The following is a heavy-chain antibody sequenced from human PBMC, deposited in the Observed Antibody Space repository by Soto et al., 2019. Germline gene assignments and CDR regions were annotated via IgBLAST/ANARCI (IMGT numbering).Heavy chain of an antibody. CDR1: GYTFTSYA. D-gene: IGHD3-3*01. V-gene: IGHV1-3*01. Sequence: ASVKVSCKASGYTFTSYATHWVRQAPGQRLEWMGWINAGNGNTKYSQKFQGRFTISRDNSKNTLYLQMNSLRAEDTAVYYCARDSQRFRAPGLDYWGQGTLVTVSS. CDR3: ARDSQRFRAPGLDY. CDR2: INAGNGNT. J-gene: IGHJ4*02.